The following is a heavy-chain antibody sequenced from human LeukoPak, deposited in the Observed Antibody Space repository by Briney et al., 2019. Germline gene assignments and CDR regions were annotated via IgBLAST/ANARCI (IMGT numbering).Heavy chain of an antibody. Sequence: PSQTLSLTCAVSGGSISSGGYSWSWLRQPPGKGLEWIGYIYHSGSTYYNPSLKSRVAISVDRSKNQFSLKLSSVTAADTAVYYCARAIDTAMVTPYYFDYWGQGTLVTVSS. V-gene: IGHV4-30-2*01. CDR1: GGSISSGGYS. D-gene: IGHD5-18*01. CDR2: IYHSGST. CDR3: ARAIDTAMVTPYYFDY. J-gene: IGHJ4*02.